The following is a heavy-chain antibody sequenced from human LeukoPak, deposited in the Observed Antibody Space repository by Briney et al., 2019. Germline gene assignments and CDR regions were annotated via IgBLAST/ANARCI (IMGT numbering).Heavy chain of an antibody. V-gene: IGHV4-34*01. Sequence: SETLSLTCAVYGGSFSGYYWSWIRQPPGKGLEWIGEINHSGSTNYDPSLKSRVTISVDTSKNQFSLKLSSVTAADTAVYYCARDSEQWPPQMDVWGQGTTVTVSS. CDR3: ARDSEQWPPQMDV. J-gene: IGHJ6*02. CDR2: INHSGST. CDR1: GGSFSGYY. D-gene: IGHD6-19*01.